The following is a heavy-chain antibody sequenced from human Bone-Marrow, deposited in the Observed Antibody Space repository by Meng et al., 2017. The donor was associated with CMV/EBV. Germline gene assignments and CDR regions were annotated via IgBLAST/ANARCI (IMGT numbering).Heavy chain of an antibody. CDR1: GYTFTGYY. Sequence: ASVKVSCKASGYTFTGYYMHWVRQAPGQGLEWMGWINPNSGGTNYAQKFQGRVTMTRDTSISTAYMELSRLRSDDTAVYYCARGAFGIAARSYRKEYYFDYWGQGTLVTVSS. D-gene: IGHD6-6*01. CDR2: INPNSGGT. CDR3: ARGAFGIAARSYRKEYYFDY. J-gene: IGHJ4*02. V-gene: IGHV1-2*02.